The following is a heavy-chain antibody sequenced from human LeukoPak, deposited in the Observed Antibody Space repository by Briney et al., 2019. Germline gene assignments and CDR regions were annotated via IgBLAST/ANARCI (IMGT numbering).Heavy chain of an antibody. D-gene: IGHD2-2*01. CDR2: IYYSGSA. J-gene: IGHJ4*02. CDR1: GGSISSYY. CDR3: AREGSSTNLDY. Sequence: SETLSLTCTVSGGSISSYYWSWIRQPPGKGLEWIGYIYYSGSANYNPSLKSRVTISVDTSKNQFSLKLSSVTAADTAVYYCAREGSSTNLDYWGQGTLVTVSS. V-gene: IGHV4-59*01.